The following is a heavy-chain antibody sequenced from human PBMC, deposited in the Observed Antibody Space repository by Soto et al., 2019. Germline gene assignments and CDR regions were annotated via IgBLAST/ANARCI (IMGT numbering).Heavy chain of an antibody. CDR3: ASCPIYGGDSYFAY. J-gene: IGHJ4*02. Sequence: QVQLVQSGAEVRKPGASVKLSCQASGYTFTHYYIHWVRQAPGQGLEWLGIINPDTGTTSYAQTLQDRVTLTTDTSASTVYLELSGLAAEDTAVYYCASCPIYGGDSYFAYWGQGTLVTVSS. V-gene: IGHV1-46*01. CDR2: INPDTGTT. CDR1: GYTFTHYY. D-gene: IGHD2-21*01.